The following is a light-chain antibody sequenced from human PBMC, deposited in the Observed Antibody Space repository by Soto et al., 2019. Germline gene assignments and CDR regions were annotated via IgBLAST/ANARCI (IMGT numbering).Light chain of an antibody. V-gene: IGKV4-1*01. CDR2: WAS. CDR3: QQYYSTPYT. CDR1: QTVLYSSNNKNY. Sequence: DIVMTQSADSLAVSLGERATINCKSSQTVLYSSNNKNYLAWYQLKPGQPPKLLIYWASTRESGVPDRFSGSGSGTDFTLTIRSLQAEDVAVYYCQQYYSTPYTFGQGTKLELK. J-gene: IGKJ2*01.